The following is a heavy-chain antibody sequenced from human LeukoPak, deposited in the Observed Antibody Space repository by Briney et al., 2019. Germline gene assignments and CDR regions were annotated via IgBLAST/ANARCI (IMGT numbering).Heavy chain of an antibody. CDR3: ARDREEVVVARHYFDY. V-gene: IGHV4-59*11. Sequence: SETLSLTCTVSGGSISSHYWSWIRQPPGKGLEWIGYIYYSGSTNYNPSLKSRVTISVDTSKNQFSLKLSSVTAADTAVYYCARDREEVVVARHYFDYWGQGTLVTVSS. D-gene: IGHD2-15*01. CDR2: IYYSGST. CDR1: GGSISSHY. J-gene: IGHJ4*02.